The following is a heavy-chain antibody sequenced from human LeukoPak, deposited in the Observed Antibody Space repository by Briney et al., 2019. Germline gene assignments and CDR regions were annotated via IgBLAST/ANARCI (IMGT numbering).Heavy chain of an antibody. Sequence: ASVEVSCKTSGGTFNNSAISWVRQAPGQGLEWLGGIMPLFGTAGYAQKSQGRVTITKDESTRTVYLELTSLTSDDTAVYYCARDVHGDYGSGWFDPWGQGTLVSVSS. V-gene: IGHV1-69*05. CDR1: GGTFNNSA. D-gene: IGHD4-17*01. J-gene: IGHJ5*02. CDR2: IMPLFGTA. CDR3: ARDVHGDYGSGWFDP.